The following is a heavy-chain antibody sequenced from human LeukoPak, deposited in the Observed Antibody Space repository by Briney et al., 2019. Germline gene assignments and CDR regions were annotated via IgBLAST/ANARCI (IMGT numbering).Heavy chain of an antibody. V-gene: IGHV3-48*01. CDR2: ISSGSDAI. D-gene: IGHD3-10*01. Sequence: GGSLRLSCAASGFAFSTYSMSWVRQAPGKGLEWVSHISSGSDAIYYAGSVKGRFTISRDNAKNSLYLQMNRLRADDTAVYYCARGSSEVLLWFGESPNWGQGTMVTVSS. CDR3: ARGSSEVLLWFGESPN. CDR1: GFAFSTYS. J-gene: IGHJ3*01.